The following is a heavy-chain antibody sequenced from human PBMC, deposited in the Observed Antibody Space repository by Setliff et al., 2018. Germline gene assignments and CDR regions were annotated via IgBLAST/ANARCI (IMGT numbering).Heavy chain of an antibody. D-gene: IGHD2-2*01. CDR1: GYSFTSNW. J-gene: IGHJ4*02. V-gene: IGHV5-51*01. Sequence: GESLKISCKGSGYSFTSNWIAWVRQMPGKGLECMGIIYPGNSNTRYSPPFQGQVTISADKAINTAYLQWNSLHASDTAMYYCARQGCSSTSCHSIDYWGQGTLVTVSS. CDR3: ARQGCSSTSCHSIDY. CDR2: IYPGNSNT.